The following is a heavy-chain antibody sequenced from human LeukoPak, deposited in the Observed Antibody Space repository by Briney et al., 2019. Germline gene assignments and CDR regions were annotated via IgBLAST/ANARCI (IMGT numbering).Heavy chain of an antibody. J-gene: IGHJ4*02. CDR2: ISSTGNTI. D-gene: IGHD2-15*01. CDR1: GFTFSDYY. V-gene: IGHV3-11*01. CDR3: ARTARYCSGGSCYPDY. Sequence: PGGSLRLSCAASGFTFSDYYMSWISQAPGKGLEWVSYISSTGNTIYYADSVKGRFTISRDNAKNSLYLQMNSLKASDTAMYYCARTARYCSGGSCYPDYWGQGTLVTVSS.